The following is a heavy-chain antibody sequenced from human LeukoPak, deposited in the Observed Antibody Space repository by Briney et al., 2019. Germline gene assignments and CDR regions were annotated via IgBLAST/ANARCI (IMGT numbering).Heavy chain of an antibody. J-gene: IGHJ3*02. CDR3: ARRSGGSCYQI. Sequence: SETLSLTCAVYGGSFSGYYWSWIRQPPGKGLEWIGEINHSGSTNYNPSLKSRVTISVDTSKNQFSLKLSSVTAADTAVYYCARRSGGSCYQIWGQGTMVTVSS. V-gene: IGHV4-34*01. D-gene: IGHD2-15*01. CDR1: GGSFSGYY. CDR2: INHSGST.